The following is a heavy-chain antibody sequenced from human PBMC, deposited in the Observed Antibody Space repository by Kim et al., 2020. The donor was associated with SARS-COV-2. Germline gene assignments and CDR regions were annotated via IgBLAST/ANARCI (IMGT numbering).Heavy chain of an antibody. CDR3: ARYDFEAVVPAAMDNKEDYYYYYGMDV. CDR1: GGTFSSYA. CDR2: IIPIFGTA. V-gene: IGHV1-69*13. D-gene: IGHD2-2*01. Sequence: SVKVSCKASGGTFSSYAISWVRQAPGQGLEWMGGIIPIFGTANYAQKFQGRVTITADESTSTAYMELSSLRSEDTAVYYCARYDFEAVVPAAMDNKEDYYYYYGMDVWGQGTTVTVSS. J-gene: IGHJ6*02.